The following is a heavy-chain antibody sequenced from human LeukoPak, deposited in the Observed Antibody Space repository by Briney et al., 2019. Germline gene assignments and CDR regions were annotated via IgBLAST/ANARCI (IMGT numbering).Heavy chain of an antibody. D-gene: IGHD3-10*01. CDR1: GFTVSSNY. J-gene: IGHJ4*02. CDR3: ARGLDYYGSGSYYDY. V-gene: IGHV3-53*04. Sequence: GGSLRLSCAASGFTVSSNYMSWVRQAPGKGLEWVSVIYSGGSTYYADSVKGRFTISRHNSKNTLYLQMNSLRAEDTAVYYCARGLDYYGSGSYYDYWGQGTLVTVSS. CDR2: IYSGGST.